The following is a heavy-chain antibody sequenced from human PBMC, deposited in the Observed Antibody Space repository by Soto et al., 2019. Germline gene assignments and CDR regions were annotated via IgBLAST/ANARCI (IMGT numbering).Heavy chain of an antibody. J-gene: IGHJ4*02. CDR3: ATLNSFGSDY. CDR1: GFSFSNYW. D-gene: IGHD5-18*01. CDR2: IYSDGSGT. Sequence: LRLSCAASGFSFSNYWMHWVRQAPGKGLVWVSRIYSDGSGTMYADSVKGRFTISRDSAKSTLYLQMNSLRAEDTAVYYCATLNSFGSDYWGRGTLVTVSS. V-gene: IGHV3-74*03.